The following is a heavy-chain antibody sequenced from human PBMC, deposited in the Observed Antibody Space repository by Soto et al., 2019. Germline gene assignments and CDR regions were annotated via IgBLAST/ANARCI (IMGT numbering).Heavy chain of an antibody. CDR1: GYSFTSYW. V-gene: IGHV5-10-1*01. CDR3: ASLPGGVSVAGYYYYGMDG. J-gene: IGHJ6*02. Sequence: GESLKISCKGSGYSFTSYWISWVRQMPGKGLEWMGRIDPSDSYTNYSPSFQGHVTISADKSISTAYLQWSSLKASDTAMYYCASLPGGVSVAGYYYYGMDGWGQGTTVTVSS. D-gene: IGHD6-19*01. CDR2: IDPSDSYT.